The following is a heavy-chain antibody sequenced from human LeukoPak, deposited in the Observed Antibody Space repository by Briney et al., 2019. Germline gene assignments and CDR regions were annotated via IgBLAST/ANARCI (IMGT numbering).Heavy chain of an antibody. CDR3: AKDGGYCSSTSCQIDY. CDR2: ISYDGSNK. D-gene: IGHD2-2*01. Sequence: GGSLRLSCAASGFIFSSYALHWVRQAPGKGLEWVAVISYDGSNKYYADSVRGRFTISRDNSKNTLYLQMNSLRAEDTAVYYCAKDGGYCSSTSCQIDYWGQGTLVTVSS. CDR1: GFIFSSYA. J-gene: IGHJ4*02. V-gene: IGHV3-30-3*01.